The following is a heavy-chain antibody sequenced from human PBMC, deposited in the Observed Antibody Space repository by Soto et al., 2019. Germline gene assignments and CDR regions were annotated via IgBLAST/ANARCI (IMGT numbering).Heavy chain of an antibody. J-gene: IGHJ2*01. CDR1: GFSLSTSGVG. CDR2: IYWDDNK. CDR3: AHRQNYGGHWFFDL. D-gene: IGHD4-17*01. Sequence: QITLKESGPTLVKPTETLTLTCTFSGFSLSTSGVGVGWIRQPPGKALEWLALIYWDDNKHYSPSLKSRLTITKDTSKTQVVLTMTNMDPVDTGTYFCAHRQNYGGHWFFDLWGLGTLVTVSS. V-gene: IGHV2-5*02.